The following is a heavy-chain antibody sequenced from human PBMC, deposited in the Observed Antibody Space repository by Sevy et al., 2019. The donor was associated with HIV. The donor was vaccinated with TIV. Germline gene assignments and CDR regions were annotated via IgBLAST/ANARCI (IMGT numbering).Heavy chain of an antibody. D-gene: IGHD4-4*01. J-gene: IGHJ6*02. Sequence: SETLSLTCTVSGGSISSYYRSWIRQPPGKGLEWIGYIYYSGSTNYNPSLKSRVTISVDTSKNQFSLKLSSVTAADTAVYYCARGSVRGSYYYYGMDVWGQGTTVTVSS. CDR3: ARGSVRGSYYYYGMDV. V-gene: IGHV4-59*01. CDR1: GGSISSYY. CDR2: IYYSGST.